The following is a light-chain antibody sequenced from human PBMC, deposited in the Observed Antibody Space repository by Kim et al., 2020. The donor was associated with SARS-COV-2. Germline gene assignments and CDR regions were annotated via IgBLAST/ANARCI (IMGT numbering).Light chain of an antibody. V-gene: IGKV3-11*01. Sequence: EIVLTQSPATLSLSPGERATLSCRASQSVSSYLAWYQQKPGQAPRLLIYDASNRATCFPSRFSGSGSGTDFTLTISSLEPEDFAVYYCQQRSNWRQTFGQGTKLDI. CDR3: QQRSNWRQT. CDR2: DAS. CDR1: QSVSSY. J-gene: IGKJ1*01.